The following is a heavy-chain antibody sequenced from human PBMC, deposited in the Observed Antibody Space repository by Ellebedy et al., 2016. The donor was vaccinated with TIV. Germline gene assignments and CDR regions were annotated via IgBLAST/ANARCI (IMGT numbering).Heavy chain of an antibody. J-gene: IGHJ5*02. CDR1: DGSISNYY. Sequence: MPSETLSLTCTVSDGSISNYYCSWIRQPPGKGLEWIGHAFYTGYINYNPSLRSRLSMSVDTSKNQLSLRLTSVTAADSAVYYCARDLGTYGKKRFDPWGQGILVTVAS. D-gene: IGHD3-16*01. V-gene: IGHV4-59*01. CDR2: AFYTGYI. CDR3: ARDLGTYGKKRFDP.